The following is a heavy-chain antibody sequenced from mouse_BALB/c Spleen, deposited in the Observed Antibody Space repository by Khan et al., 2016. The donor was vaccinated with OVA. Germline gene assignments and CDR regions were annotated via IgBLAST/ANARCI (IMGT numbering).Heavy chain of an antibody. CDR2: IYPGNGYT. D-gene: IGHD2-14*01. CDR1: GFTFTSYG. CDR3: AAAYYRNYFDY. V-gene: IGHV1S134*01. J-gene: IGHJ2*01. Sequence: EVQLQESGAELGRPGSSVKLSCKTSGFTFTSYGIKWVKQRPGQGLEWIGYIYPGNGYTVYNEKFQGKATLTSDTSASPAYMQFRSLTSEDSALYFWAAAYYRNYFDYGGQGTTLTVSS.